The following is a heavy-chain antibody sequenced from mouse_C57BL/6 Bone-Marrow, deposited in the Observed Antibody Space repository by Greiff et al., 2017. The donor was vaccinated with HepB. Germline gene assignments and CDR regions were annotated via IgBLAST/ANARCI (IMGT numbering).Heavy chain of an antibody. V-gene: IGHV1-59*01. J-gene: IGHJ2*01. CDR2: IDPSDSYT. CDR3: AGGLRRDY. CDR1: GYTFTSYW. D-gene: IGHD2-2*01. Sequence: VQLQQPGAELVRPGTSVKLSCKASGYTFTSYWMHWVKQRPGQGLEWIGVIDPSDSYTNYNQKFKGKATLTVDTSSSTAYMQLSSLTSEDSAVYYCAGGLRRDYWGQGTTLTVSS.